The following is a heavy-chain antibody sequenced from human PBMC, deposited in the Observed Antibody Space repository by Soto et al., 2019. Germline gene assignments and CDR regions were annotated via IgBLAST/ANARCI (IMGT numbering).Heavy chain of an antibody. Sequence: VQLVESGGGLVKPGGSLRLSCAASGFTFHDSTMNWVRQAPGKGLEWVSSITSRSTYIYYADSVKGRYTISRDNANKSLYLQMNSLGVDDTAVYYCARGGADGGDFWGQGVLVTVSS. CDR2: ITSRSTYI. CDR3: ARGGADGGDF. D-gene: IGHD3-16*01. V-gene: IGHV3-21*02. J-gene: IGHJ4*02. CDR1: GFTFHDST.